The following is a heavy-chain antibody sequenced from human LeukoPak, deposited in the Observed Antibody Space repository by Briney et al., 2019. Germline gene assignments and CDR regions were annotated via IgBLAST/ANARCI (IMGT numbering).Heavy chain of an antibody. V-gene: IGHV4-39*07. D-gene: IGHD7-27*01. J-gene: IGHJ4*02. Sequence: SETLSLTCTVSGGSISSSSYYWGWIRQPPGKGLEWIGSIYYSGSTYYNPSLKSRVTMSVDTSKNQFSLKLSSVTAADTAVYYCARVAPNWATDYWGQGTLVTVSS. CDR1: GGSISSSSYY. CDR2: IYYSGST. CDR3: ARVAPNWATDY.